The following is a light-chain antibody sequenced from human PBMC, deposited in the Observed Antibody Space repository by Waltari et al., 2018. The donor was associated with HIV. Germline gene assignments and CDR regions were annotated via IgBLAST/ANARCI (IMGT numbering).Light chain of an antibody. CDR3: TSYTSNNTLM. V-gene: IGLV2-14*01. J-gene: IGLJ3*02. Sequence: QSALTQPASVSGSPGPSITISCPGTNSDVGGYHFVSWYQQHPGKAPKLMIYEVTNRPSGLSNRFSGSKSGNTASLTISGLQAEDEADYYCTSYTSNNTLMFGGGTKVTVL. CDR1: NSDVGGYHF. CDR2: EVT.